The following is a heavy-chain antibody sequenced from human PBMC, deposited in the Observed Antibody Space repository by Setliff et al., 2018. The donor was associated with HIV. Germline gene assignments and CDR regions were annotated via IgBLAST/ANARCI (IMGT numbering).Heavy chain of an antibody. CDR1: GFTFSSYA. J-gene: IGHJ3*02. CDR2: ISGSGGST. Sequence: GGSLRLSCAASGFTFSSYAMSWVRQAPGKGLEWVSAISGSGGSTYYADSVKGRFTISRDNSKNTLYLQMNSLRAEDTAVYYCAKVNVVVTAALAAFDIWGQGTMVTVSS. V-gene: IGHV3-23*01. CDR3: AKVNVVVTAALAAFDI. D-gene: IGHD2-2*01.